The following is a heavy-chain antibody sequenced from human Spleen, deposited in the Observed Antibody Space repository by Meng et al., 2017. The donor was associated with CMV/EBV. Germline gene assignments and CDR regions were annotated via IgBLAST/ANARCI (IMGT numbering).Heavy chain of an antibody. CDR3: ATFEYSSSRGDY. Sequence: SETLSLTCTVSGGTISSSSYYWGWIRQPPGKGLEWIGSIYYSGSTYYNPSLKSRVTISVDTSKNQFSLKLSSVTAADTAVYYCATFEYSSSRGDYWGQGTLVTVSS. V-gene: IGHV4-39*07. J-gene: IGHJ4*02. D-gene: IGHD6-6*01. CDR1: GGTISSSSYY. CDR2: IYYSGST.